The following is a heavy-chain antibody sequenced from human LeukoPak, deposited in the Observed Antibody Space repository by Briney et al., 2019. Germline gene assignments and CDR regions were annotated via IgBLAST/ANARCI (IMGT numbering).Heavy chain of an antibody. CDR3: ARGYNYGHDY. CDR2: VISHSGGT. V-gene: IGHV1-2*06. J-gene: IGHJ4*02. Sequence: ASVKVSCKASGYTFSGYNMHWVRQAPGQGLEWMGRVISHSGGTNYAPRFLGRVTMTRDTSTSTAYMELSRLKSDDTAVYYCARGYNYGHDYWGQGTLVTVSS. D-gene: IGHD5-18*01. CDR1: GYTFSGYN.